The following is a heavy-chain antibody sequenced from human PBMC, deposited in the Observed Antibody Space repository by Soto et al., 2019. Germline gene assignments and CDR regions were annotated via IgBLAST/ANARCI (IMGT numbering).Heavy chain of an antibody. CDR1: GFTFISSA. CDR2: IVVGSGNT. D-gene: IGHD3-22*01. J-gene: IGHJ4*02. V-gene: IGHV1-58*01. Sequence: SVKVSCKASGFTFISSAVQWVRQARGQRLEWIGWIVVGSGNTNYAQKFQERVNISRDLSTSTAYMELSSLRSEDMAVYYCAADYYDTTDYYYDYWGQGTLVTVSS. CDR3: AADYYDTTDYYYDY.